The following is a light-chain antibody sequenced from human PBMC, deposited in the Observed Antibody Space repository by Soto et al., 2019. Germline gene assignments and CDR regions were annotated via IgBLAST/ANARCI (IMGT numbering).Light chain of an antibody. J-gene: IGKJ5*01. CDR2: WAS. V-gene: IGKV4-1*01. CDR1: RRRVYSFNNKNY. CDR3: QQYYSSPVT. Sequence: MVVTPSPHSIPLSLDERATTNCKSSRRRVYSFNNKNYLAWYQQKPGQPPKLFIYWASTRESGVPDRFSGSGSGTDFTLTISSLQVEDVALYYCQQYYSSPVTFGQGTRLEIK.